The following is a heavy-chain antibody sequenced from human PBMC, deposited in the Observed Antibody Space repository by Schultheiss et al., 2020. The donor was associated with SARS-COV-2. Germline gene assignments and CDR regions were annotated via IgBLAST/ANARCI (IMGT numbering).Heavy chain of an antibody. Sequence: GGSLRLSCAASGFTFSSYAMHWVRQAPGKGLEWVAVISYDGSNKYYADSVKGRFTISRDNSKNTLYLQMNSLRAEDTAVYYCARDDGRSSGWWPAFDIWGQGTMVTVSS. V-gene: IGHV3-30*01. J-gene: IGHJ3*02. CDR3: ARDDGRSSGWWPAFDI. CDR2: ISYDGSNK. CDR1: GFTFSSYA. D-gene: IGHD6-19*01.